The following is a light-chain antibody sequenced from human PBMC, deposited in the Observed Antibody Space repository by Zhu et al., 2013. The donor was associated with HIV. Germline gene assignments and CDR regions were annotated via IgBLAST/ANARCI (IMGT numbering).Light chain of an antibody. Sequence: EILMTQSPATLSVSPGESATLSCRASQTVGNNLAWHQQKPGQAPRLLIYETFKRATGIPARFSGSGSGTEFTLTISSLQSEDSAIYFCQQFDTYPPTFGRGTKVELK. CDR2: ETF. CDR1: QTVGNN. J-gene: IGKJ1*01. CDR3: QQFDTYPPT. V-gene: IGKV3D-15*01.